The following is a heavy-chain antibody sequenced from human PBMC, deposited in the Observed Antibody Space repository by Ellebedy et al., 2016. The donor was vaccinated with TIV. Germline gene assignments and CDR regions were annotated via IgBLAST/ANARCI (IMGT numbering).Heavy chain of an antibody. CDR3: ARGSRRYSYGGGDSDY. D-gene: IGHD5-18*01. CDR1: GYAFTNHP. V-gene: IGHV7-4-1*02. Sequence: AASVKVSCKASGYAFTNHPMNWVRQAPGQGLEWMGWINTNTGNPTYAQGFTGRFVLSLDTSVTTAYLQISSLKAEDTAVYYCARGSRRYSYGGGDSDYWGQGTLVTVSS. CDR2: INTNTGNP. J-gene: IGHJ4*02.